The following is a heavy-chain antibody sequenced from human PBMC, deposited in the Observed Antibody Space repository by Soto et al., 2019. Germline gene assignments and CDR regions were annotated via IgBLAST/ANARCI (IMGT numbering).Heavy chain of an antibody. CDR3: AREGGSYDSGGYLIRGAFDI. V-gene: IGHV4-31*03. CDR2: IFFRGNT. D-gene: IGHD3-22*01. J-gene: IGHJ3*02. CDR1: GDSISRIDYY. Sequence: SETLSLTCSVSGDSISRIDYYWTWIRQHPEKGLEWIGNIFFRGNTYYSPSLESRLTISVDTSKNQFSLKLTSVTAADTAVYYCAREGGSYDSGGYLIRGAFDIWGQGTMVTVSS.